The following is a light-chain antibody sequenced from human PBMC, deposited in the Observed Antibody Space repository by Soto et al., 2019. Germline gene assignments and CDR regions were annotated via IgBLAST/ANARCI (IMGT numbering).Light chain of an antibody. CDR3: QQYNKWPPLT. CDR1: QNVFSN. Sequence: EVVMTQSPATLSVSPGERVTLSCISSQNVFSNLAWYQQKPGQPPRLLIYAESTRASGVPARFSGSGSGTESTLTISSLQSEDVGVYYCQQYNKWPPLTFGGGTKVDI. J-gene: IGKJ4*01. V-gene: IGKV3D-15*01. CDR2: AES.